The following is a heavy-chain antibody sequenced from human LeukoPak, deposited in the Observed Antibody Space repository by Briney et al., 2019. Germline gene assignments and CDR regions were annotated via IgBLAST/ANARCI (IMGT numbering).Heavy chain of an antibody. J-gene: IGHJ1*01. V-gene: IGHV4-39*07. CDR2: IYTSGST. D-gene: IGHD3-3*01. CDR1: GGSISSSSYY. CDR3: ARGLDFWSGGAEYFQH. Sequence: SETLSLTCTVSGGSISSSSYYWGWIRQPPGKGLEWIGRIYTSGSTNYNPSLKSRVTVSINTSKKQFSLRLSSVTAADTAVYYCARGLDFWSGGAEYFQHWGQGTLVTVSS.